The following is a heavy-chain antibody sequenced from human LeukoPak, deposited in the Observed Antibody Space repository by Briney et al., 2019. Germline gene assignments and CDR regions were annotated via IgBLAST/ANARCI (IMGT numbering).Heavy chain of an antibody. Sequence: PSETLSLTCTVSGGSMSSYYWGWIRQSPGKGLEWVGYISYSGTTNYNPSLKSRVTISLGTSKNRFSLNLTSVTAADTAVYYCARHGSGTSLALYPWGQGTLVTVSS. D-gene: IGHD3-10*01. J-gene: IGHJ5*02. V-gene: IGHV4-59*08. CDR3: ARHGSGTSLALYP. CDR1: GGSMSSYY. CDR2: ISYSGTT.